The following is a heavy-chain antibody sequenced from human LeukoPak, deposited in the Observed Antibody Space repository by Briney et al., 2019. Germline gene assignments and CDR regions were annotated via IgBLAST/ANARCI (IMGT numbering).Heavy chain of an antibody. V-gene: IGHV4-4*07. CDR1: GGSISSYY. Sequence: SETLSLTCTVSGGSISSYYWSWIRQPAAKGLEWIGRINTSGSTNYNPSLKSRVTMSVDTSKNQFSLKLSSVTAADTAVYYCARDRYYYDSSGYYFLDYWGQGTLVTVSS. D-gene: IGHD3-22*01. CDR2: INTSGST. J-gene: IGHJ4*02. CDR3: ARDRYYYDSSGYYFLDY.